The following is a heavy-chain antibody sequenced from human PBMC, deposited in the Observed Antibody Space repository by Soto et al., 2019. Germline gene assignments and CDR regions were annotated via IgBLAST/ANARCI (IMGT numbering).Heavy chain of an antibody. V-gene: IGHV1-18*01. CDR3: ARGRIVASIHDAFEI. CDR2: ISAYNGNR. D-gene: IGHD2-21*01. CDR1: GYDFTSYG. Sequence: QGQLLQSGDEVKKPGASVRVSCRASGYDFTSYGISWVRQAPGQRLEWVSWISAYNGNRDTAQKFQGRVTMTLDTSTDTAHMELGDLTSADTAVYYWARGRIVASIHDAFEIWGQGTMVAVSS. J-gene: IGHJ3*02.